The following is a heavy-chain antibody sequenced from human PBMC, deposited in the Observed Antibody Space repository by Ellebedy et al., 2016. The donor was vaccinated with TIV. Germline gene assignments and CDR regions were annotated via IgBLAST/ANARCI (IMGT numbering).Heavy chain of an antibody. Sequence: ASVKVSCXASGYTFTGYYMHWVRQAPGQGLEWMGIINPSGGSTSYAQKFQGRVTMTRDTSTSTVYMELSSLRSEDTAVYYCARVHRGYCSGGSCYPVDYWGQGTLVTVSS. J-gene: IGHJ4*02. CDR1: GYTFTGYY. D-gene: IGHD2-15*01. CDR3: ARVHRGYCSGGSCYPVDY. CDR2: INPSGGST. V-gene: IGHV1-46*01.